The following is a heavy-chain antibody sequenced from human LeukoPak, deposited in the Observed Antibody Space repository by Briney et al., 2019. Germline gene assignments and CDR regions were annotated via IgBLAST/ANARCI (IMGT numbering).Heavy chain of an antibody. CDR2: MNPNSGNT. Sequence: ASVTVSCKASGYTFTSYDINWVRQATGQGLEWMGWMNPNSGNTGYAQKFQGRVTMTRNTSISTAYMELSSLRSEDTAVYYCAITMVRGVKPYYYYGMDVWGQGTTVTVSS. V-gene: IGHV1-8*01. J-gene: IGHJ6*02. CDR1: GYTFTSYD. D-gene: IGHD3-10*01. CDR3: AITMVRGVKPYYYYGMDV.